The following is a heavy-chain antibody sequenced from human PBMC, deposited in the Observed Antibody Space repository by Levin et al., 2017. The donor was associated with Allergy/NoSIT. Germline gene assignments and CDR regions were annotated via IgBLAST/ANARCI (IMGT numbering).Heavy chain of an antibody. CDR3: AKGLNWGSPNTFDY. J-gene: IGHJ4*02. V-gene: IGHV3-9*01. Sequence: PGGSLRLSCAASGFTFGDYAMHWVRQAPGKGLEWVSGINWNRDKIGYADSVRARFTISRDNDKNSLYLQMNSLGPEDTALYYCAKGLNWGSPNTFDYWGQGTLVTVSS. CDR2: INWNRDKI. CDR1: GFTFGDYA. D-gene: IGHD7-27*01.